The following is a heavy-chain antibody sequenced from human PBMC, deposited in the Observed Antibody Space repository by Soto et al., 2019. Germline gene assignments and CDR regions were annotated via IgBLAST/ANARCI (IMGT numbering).Heavy chain of an antibody. CDR3: ARTGTFGGVIGP. D-gene: IGHD3-16*01. J-gene: IGHJ5*02. V-gene: IGHV4-34*01. Sequence: ASETLSLTCAVYGGSFRGYYWSWVRQPPGKGLEWIGEINHSGSTNYNPSLKSRVTISVDTSKNQFSLKLSSVTAADTAVYYCARTGTFGGVIGPWGQGTLVTVSS. CDR2: INHSGST. CDR1: GGSFRGYY.